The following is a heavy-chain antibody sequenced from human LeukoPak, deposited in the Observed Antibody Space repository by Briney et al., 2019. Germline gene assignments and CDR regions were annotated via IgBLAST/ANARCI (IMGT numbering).Heavy chain of an antibody. Sequence: PGGSLRLSCAASGFNFDAYSMYWVRQAPGKGLQWVSGITWTGDYIGYADSVKGRFTISRDNAKNSLYLQMNSLRGDDTALYYCAKDRGVHGAFDMWGQGTMVTVPS. CDR1: GFNFDAYS. V-gene: IGHV3-9*01. J-gene: IGHJ3*02. D-gene: IGHD3-10*01. CDR3: AKDRGVHGAFDM. CDR2: ITWTGDYI.